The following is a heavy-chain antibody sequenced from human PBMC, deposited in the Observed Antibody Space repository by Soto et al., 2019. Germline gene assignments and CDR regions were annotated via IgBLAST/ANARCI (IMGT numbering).Heavy chain of an antibody. J-gene: IGHJ4*02. Sequence: LSLTCAVYGGSFSGYYWSWIRQPPGKGLEWIGEINHSGSTNYNPSLKSRVTISVDTSKNQFSLKLSSVTAADTAVYYCARAVRDIAAAGDYWGQGTLVTVSS. CDR2: INHSGST. V-gene: IGHV4-34*01. CDR3: ARAVRDIAAAGDY. CDR1: GGSFSGYY. D-gene: IGHD6-13*01.